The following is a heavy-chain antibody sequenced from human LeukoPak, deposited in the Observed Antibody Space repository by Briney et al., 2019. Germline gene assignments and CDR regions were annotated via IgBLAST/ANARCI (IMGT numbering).Heavy chain of an antibody. J-gene: IGHJ4*02. CDR3: ARVDVEKIAMVRGVIRGSRTSHFDY. CDR1: GDSISSGDSISSASYY. CDR2: IYYSGST. Sequence: SETLSLTCTVSGDSISSGDSISSASYYWGWIRQPPGKGLEWIGSIYYSGSTYYNPSLKSRVTISINTSKNQFSLEVRSLTAADTAVYYCARVDVEKIAMVRGVIRGSRTSHFDYWGQGTLVTVSS. D-gene: IGHD3-10*01. V-gene: IGHV4-39*07.